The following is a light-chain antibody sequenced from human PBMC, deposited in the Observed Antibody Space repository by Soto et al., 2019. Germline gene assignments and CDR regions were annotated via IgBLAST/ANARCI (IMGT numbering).Light chain of an antibody. CDR2: GTS. V-gene: IGKV3-20*01. J-gene: IGKJ4*01. CDR1: QIVSSSY. CDR3: HQYGASSLT. Sequence: EIVLTQSPGTLSLSPGERATLSCRASQIVSSSYLAWYQQKPGQAPRLLIHGTSSRASGIPDRFSGSGSGTDFTLTISSLDPEDFVVYYCHQYGASSLTFGGGTKVEIK.